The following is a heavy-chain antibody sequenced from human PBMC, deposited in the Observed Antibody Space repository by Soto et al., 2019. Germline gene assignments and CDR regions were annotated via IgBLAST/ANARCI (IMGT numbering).Heavy chain of an antibody. D-gene: IGHD6-19*01. V-gene: IGHV5-51*01. CDR2: IYPGDSDT. CDR1: GYSFTSYW. Sequence: GESLKISCQGSGYSFTSYWIGWVRQMPGKGLEWMGIIYPGDSDTRYSPSFQGQVTISADKSVSTASLQWRSLKASDTAIYYCARLLASSSGWPIDYWGLGTLVTVSS. J-gene: IGHJ4*02. CDR3: ARLLASSSGWPIDY.